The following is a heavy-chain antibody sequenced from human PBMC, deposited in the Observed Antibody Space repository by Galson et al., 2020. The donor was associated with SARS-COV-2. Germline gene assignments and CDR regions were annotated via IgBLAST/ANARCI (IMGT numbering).Heavy chain of an antibody. CDR1: GFTFSNYV. D-gene: IGHD1-26*01. CDR2: ISSDGSNS. V-gene: IGHV3-30*04. CDR3: ARGGEWELPYYFDY. J-gene: IGHJ4*02. Sequence: GGSLRLSCAASGFTFSNYVMHWVRQAPGKGPEWVAVISSDGSNSFYADSLKGRFTISRGNSKSTLYLQMNSLRAEEKAVYYCARGGEWELPYYFDYWGQGTLVTVSS.